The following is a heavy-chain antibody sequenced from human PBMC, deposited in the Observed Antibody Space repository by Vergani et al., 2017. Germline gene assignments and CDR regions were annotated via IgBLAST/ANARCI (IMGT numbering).Heavy chain of an antibody. D-gene: IGHD6-13*01. J-gene: IGHJ5*02. Sequence: HVQLVQSGAEVKKPGSSVKVSCKASGGTFSSYAISWVRQAPGQGLEWMGGFDPEDGETIYAQKFQGRVTMTEDTSTDTAYMELSSLRSEDTAVYYCATRGRYSSSWYGFWFDPWGQGTLVTVSS. CDR3: ATRGRYSSSWYGFWFDP. CDR1: GGTFSSYA. CDR2: FDPEDGET. V-gene: IGHV1-24*01.